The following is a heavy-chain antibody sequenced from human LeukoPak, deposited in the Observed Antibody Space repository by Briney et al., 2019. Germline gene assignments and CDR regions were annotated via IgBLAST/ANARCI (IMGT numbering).Heavy chain of an antibody. V-gene: IGHV3-33*01. CDR1: RFTFTDYG. D-gene: IGHD5/OR15-5a*01. CDR3: ARGDGVYVY. J-gene: IGHJ4*02. CDR2: IWYDGSGK. Sequence: GGSLRLSCAASRFTFTDYGMHWVRQPPGKGLEWVALIWYDGSGKYYADSVKGRFTISRDNSKNTVYLLMNSLRVEDTAVYYCARGDGVYVYWGQGTLVTVSS.